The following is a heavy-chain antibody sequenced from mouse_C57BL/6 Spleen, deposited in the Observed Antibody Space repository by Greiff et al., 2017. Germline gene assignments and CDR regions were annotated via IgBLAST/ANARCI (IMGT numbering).Heavy chain of an antibody. D-gene: IGHD2-2*01. J-gene: IGHJ4*01. CDR2: IDPSDSYT. Sequence: QVQLQQPGAELVMPGASVKLSCKASGYTFTSYWMHWVKQRPGQGLEWIGEIDPSDSYTNYNQKFKGKSTLTVDKSSSTAYMQRSSLTSEDSAVYYCARYYGYDRSYAMDYWGQGTSVTVSS. CDR1: GYTFTSYW. CDR3: ARYYGYDRSYAMDY. V-gene: IGHV1-69*01.